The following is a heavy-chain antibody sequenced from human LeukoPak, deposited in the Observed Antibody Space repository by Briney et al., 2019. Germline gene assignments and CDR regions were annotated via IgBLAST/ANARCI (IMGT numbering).Heavy chain of an antibody. Sequence: SETLSLTCAVYGGSFSGYYWSWIRQPPGKGLEWIGEINHSGSTNYNPSLKSRVTISVDTSKNQFSLKLSSVTAADPAVYYCATNINYYDTPKHYWGKETLVTFS. CDR2: INHSGST. D-gene: IGHD3-22*01. V-gene: IGHV4-34*01. CDR3: ATNINYYDTPKHY. J-gene: IGHJ4*02. CDR1: GGSFSGYY.